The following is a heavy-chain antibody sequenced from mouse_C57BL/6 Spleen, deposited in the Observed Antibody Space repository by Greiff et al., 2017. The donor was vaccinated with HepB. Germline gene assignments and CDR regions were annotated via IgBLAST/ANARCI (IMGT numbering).Heavy chain of an antibody. CDR1: GYTFTSYW. J-gene: IGHJ4*01. Sequence: QVQLQQPGAELVMPGASVKLSCKASGYTFTSYWMHWVKQRPGQGLEWIGEIDPSDSYTNYNQKFKGKSTLTVDKSSSTAYMQLSSLTSEDSAVYYCARRGTAQATGNYAMDYWGKGTSVTVSS. D-gene: IGHD3-2*02. CDR3: ARRGTAQATGNYAMDY. CDR2: IDPSDSYT. V-gene: IGHV1-69*01.